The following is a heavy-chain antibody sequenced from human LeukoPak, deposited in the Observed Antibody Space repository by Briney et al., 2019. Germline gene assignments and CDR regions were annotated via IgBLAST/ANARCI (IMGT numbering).Heavy chain of an antibody. V-gene: IGHV4-39*07. CDR3: ARASPNHTGGYYGSTYYYYMDV. Sequence: PSETLSLTCTVSGDSINSTNYYWGWIRQPPGKGLEWIANIYYSGSTYYNPSLKSRVTISVDTSKNQFSLKLSSVTAADTAVYYCARASPNHTGGYYGSTYYYYMDVWGKGTTVTVSS. CDR2: IYYSGST. J-gene: IGHJ6*03. CDR1: GDSINSTNYY. D-gene: IGHD3-22*01.